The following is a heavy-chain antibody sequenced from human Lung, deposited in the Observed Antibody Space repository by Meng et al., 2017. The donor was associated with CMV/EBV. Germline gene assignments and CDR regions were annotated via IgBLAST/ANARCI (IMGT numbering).Heavy chain of an antibody. CDR1: GFTFSSYA. Sequence: SXAASGFTFSSYAMHWVRQAPGKGLEWVAVISYDGSNKYYADSVKGRFTISRDNSKNTLYLQMNSLRAEDTAVYYCARDQQLVLIYYSGLDVSGPRPXVPVAS. J-gene: IGHJ6*02. CDR2: ISYDGSNK. V-gene: IGHV3-30*04. CDR3: ARDQQLVLIYYSGLDV. D-gene: IGHD6-13*01.